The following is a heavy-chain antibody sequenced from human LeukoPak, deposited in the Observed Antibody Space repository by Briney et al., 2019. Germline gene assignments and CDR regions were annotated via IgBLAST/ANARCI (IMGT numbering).Heavy chain of an antibody. CDR1: GFTFSSYA. CDR2: ISYDGSNK. Sequence: GGSLRLSCAASGFTFSSYAMHWVRQAPGKGLEWVAVISYDGSNKYYADSVKGRFTISRDNSKNTLYLQMNSLRAEDTAVYYCARALAYCGGDCYLTHWGQGTLVTVSS. V-gene: IGHV3-30-3*01. D-gene: IGHD2-21*02. J-gene: IGHJ4*02. CDR3: ARALAYCGGDCYLTH.